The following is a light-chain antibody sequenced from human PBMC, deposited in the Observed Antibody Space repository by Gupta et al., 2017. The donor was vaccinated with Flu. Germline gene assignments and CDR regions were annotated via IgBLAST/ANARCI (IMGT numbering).Light chain of an antibody. CDR1: QSISTY. J-gene: IGKJ5*01. Sequence: DIVLTQSPATLSLSLGQRATLSCRASQSISTYLTWYQQKPGKAPRLLIYDASNRATGIPARFSGSGSGTDFTLPISSLEPEDFAVYYCQQRRYWPPITFGGGTRLEI. V-gene: IGKV3-11*01. CDR2: DAS. CDR3: QQRRYWPPIT.